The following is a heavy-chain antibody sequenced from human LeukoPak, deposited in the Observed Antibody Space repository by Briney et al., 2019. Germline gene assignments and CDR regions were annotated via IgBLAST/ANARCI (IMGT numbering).Heavy chain of an antibody. CDR3: ARHAESGYDRFDL. CDR1: GGSISSYY. V-gene: IGHV4-59*08. Sequence: SETQSLTCSVSGGSISSYYWSWIRQPPGKGLEWFGYIYYSGSTNYKSPLKSRVTMSGDTSKNQFSLELRSVTAADTAVYYCARHAESGYDRFDLWGQGTLVTVSS. J-gene: IGHJ5*02. CDR2: IYYSGST. D-gene: IGHD5-12*01.